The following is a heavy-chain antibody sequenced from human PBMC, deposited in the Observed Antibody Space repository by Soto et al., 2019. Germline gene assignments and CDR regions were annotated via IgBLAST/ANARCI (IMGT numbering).Heavy chain of an antibody. J-gene: IGHJ5*02. CDR1: GGSISSYY. CDR3: ARDEEGLSIAARPYENSWFDP. V-gene: IGHV4-4*07. D-gene: IGHD6-6*01. CDR2: IYTSGST. Sequence: KTWETLSLTCTVSGGSISSYYWSWIRQPAGKGLEWIGRIYTSGSTNYNPSLKSRVTMSVDTSKNQFSLKLSSVTAADTAVYYCARDEEGLSIAARPYENSWFDPWGQGTLVTVSS.